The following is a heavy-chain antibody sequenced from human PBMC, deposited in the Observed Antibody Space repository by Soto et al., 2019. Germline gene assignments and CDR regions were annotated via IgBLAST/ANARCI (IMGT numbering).Heavy chain of an antibody. D-gene: IGHD2-15*01. Sequence: PSETLSLTCTVSGGSMSSYYWGWIRQPPGKGLEWIGSIYYSGSTYYNPSLKSRVTISVDTSKNQFSLKLSSVTAAATAVYYCARHMDYCSGGGCYALDYYYYMDVWGKGTTVTVSS. CDR3: ARHMDYCSGGGCYALDYYYYMDV. CDR1: GGSMSSYY. V-gene: IGHV4-39*01. J-gene: IGHJ6*03. CDR2: IYYSGST.